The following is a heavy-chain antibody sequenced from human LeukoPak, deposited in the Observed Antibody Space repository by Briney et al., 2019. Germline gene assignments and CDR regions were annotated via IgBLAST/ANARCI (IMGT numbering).Heavy chain of an antibody. D-gene: IGHD4-23*01. V-gene: IGHV3-74*01. J-gene: IGHJ3*02. CDR3: ARDLKGPVNDVSGM. CDR1: GFTFKTYW. CDR2: SNSEGSST. Sequence: PGGSLRLSCAASGFTFKTYWMHWVRQAPGKGLVWVSHSNSEGSSTSYADSVRGRFTISRDNAKNTLYLQMNSLRAEDTAVYYCARDLKGPVNDVSGMWGQGTMVTVSS.